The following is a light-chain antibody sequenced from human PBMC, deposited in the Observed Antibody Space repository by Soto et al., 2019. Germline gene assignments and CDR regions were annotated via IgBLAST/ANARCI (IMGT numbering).Light chain of an antibody. CDR1: SSDVGGSNF. CDR2: DVA. V-gene: IGLV2-14*03. Sequence: QSALTQPASVSDSPGQSITISCTGTSSDVGGSNFVSWYQQHPGKPPILIIYDVANRPSGVSNRFSGSKSGSTASLIISRLQTEDEADYYCVSYTSSTTYVFGTVTKLTVL. J-gene: IGLJ1*01. CDR3: VSYTSSTTYV.